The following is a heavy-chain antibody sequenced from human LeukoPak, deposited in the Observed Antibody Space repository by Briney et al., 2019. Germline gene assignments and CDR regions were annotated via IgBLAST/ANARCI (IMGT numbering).Heavy chain of an antibody. D-gene: IGHD3-22*01. V-gene: IGHV1-2*02. CDR2: INPNSGGT. CDR3: ARGEYYYDSSGYYPVLDY. J-gene: IGHJ4*02. CDR1: GYTFTGYY. Sequence: ASVKVSCKASGYTFTGYYMHWVRQAPGQGLEWMGWINPNSGGTNYAQKFQGRVTMTRDTSISTAYMELSRLRSDDTAVYYCARGEYYYDSSGYYPVLDYWGQGALVTVSS.